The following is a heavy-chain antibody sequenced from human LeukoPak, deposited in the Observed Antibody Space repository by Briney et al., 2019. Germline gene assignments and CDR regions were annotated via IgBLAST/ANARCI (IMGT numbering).Heavy chain of an antibody. CDR1: GYTLTELS. D-gene: IGHD3-3*01. Sequence: EASVKVSCKVSGYTLTELSMHWVRQAPGKGLEWMGGFDPEDGETIYAQKFQGRVTMTEDTSTDTAYMELSSLRSEDTAVYYCATSRSVFGVVTLDYWGQGTLVTVSS. CDR2: FDPEDGET. V-gene: IGHV1-24*01. J-gene: IGHJ4*02. CDR3: ATSRSVFGVVTLDY.